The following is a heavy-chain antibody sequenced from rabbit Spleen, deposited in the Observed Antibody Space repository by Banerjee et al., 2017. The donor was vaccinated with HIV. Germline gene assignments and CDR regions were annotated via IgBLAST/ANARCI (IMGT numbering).Heavy chain of an antibody. CDR3: ARAIVPWLGLTRLDL. V-gene: IGHV1S45*01. D-gene: IGHD4-1*01. CDR1: GFSFSDIYW. Sequence: QQQLVESGGGLVQPEGSLTLTCTASGFSFSDIYWISWVRQAPGKGLEWIACIYAGSSGTTYYASWAKGRFTISKTSSTTVTLQMTSLTAADTATYFCARAIVPWLGLTRLDLWGQGTLVTVS. CDR2: IYAGSSGTT. J-gene: IGHJ3*01.